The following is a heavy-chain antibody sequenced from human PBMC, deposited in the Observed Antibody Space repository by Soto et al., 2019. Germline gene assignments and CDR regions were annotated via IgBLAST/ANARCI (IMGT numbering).Heavy chain of an antibody. Sequence: QVQLVESGGGVVQPGRSLRLSCAASGFTFSSYAMHWVRQAPGKGLEWVAVISYDGSNKYYADSVKGRFTISRDNSKNTLYLQMNSLRAEDTAVYYWERDSRGRGTGEIAYWGQGTLVTVSS. CDR1: GFTFSSYA. CDR2: ISYDGSNK. CDR3: ERDSRGRGTGEIAY. J-gene: IGHJ4*02. D-gene: IGHD7-27*01. V-gene: IGHV3-30-3*01.